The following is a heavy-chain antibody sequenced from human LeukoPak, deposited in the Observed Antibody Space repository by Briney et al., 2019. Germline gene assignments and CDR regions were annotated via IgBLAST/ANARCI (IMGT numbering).Heavy chain of an antibody. CDR2: INPNNGGT. Sequence: ASVKVSCKASGYTFSDNYVHWVRQAPGQGLEWMGWINPNNGGTNYAQKFQGRVTMTRDTSISTAYMQLNSLRSDDTAVYYCARADGDYGGNYVYWGQGALVTVSS. J-gene: IGHJ4*02. V-gene: IGHV1-2*02. CDR3: ARADGDYGGNYVY. D-gene: IGHD4-23*01. CDR1: GYTFSDNY.